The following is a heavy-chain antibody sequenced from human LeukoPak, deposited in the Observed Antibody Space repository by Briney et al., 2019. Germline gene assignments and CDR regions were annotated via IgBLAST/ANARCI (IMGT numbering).Heavy chain of an antibody. CDR2: IRYDGSNK. V-gene: IGHV3-30*02. D-gene: IGHD4-23*01. CDR1: GFTFSSYG. Sequence: GGSLRLSCAASGFTFSSYGMHWVRQAPGKGLEWVAFIRYDGSNKYYADSVKGRFTISRDNSKNTLYLQMNSLRAEDTAVYYCARDLSGNYVFDYWGQGTLVTVSS. CDR3: ARDLSGNYVFDY. J-gene: IGHJ4*02.